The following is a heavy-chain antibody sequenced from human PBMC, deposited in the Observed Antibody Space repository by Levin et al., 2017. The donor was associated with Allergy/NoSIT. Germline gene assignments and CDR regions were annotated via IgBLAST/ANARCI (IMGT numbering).Heavy chain of an antibody. J-gene: IGHJ4*02. Sequence: PGGSLRLSCKVSGYTLTELSMHWVRQAPGKGLEWMGGFDPEDGETIYAQKFQGRVTMTEDTSTDTAYMELSSLRSEDTAVYYCATVYGGQDRSGFDYWGQGTLVTVSS. CDR2: FDPEDGET. D-gene: IGHD2-2*02. CDR3: ATVYGGQDRSGFDY. V-gene: IGHV1-24*01. CDR1: GYTLTELS.